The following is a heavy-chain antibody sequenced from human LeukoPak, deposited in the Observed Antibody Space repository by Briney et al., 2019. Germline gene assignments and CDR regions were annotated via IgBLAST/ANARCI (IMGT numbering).Heavy chain of an antibody. CDR3: ARRGDAPMVGDY. J-gene: IGHJ4*02. Sequence: GGSLRLSCAASGFTFSMYKMNWVRQAPGKGLEWVSHINSGSSNIYYADSVKGRFTISRDNAKNSLYLQMTSLRVKDTAVYYCARRGDAPMVGDYWGQGTLVTVSS. CDR1: GFTFSMYK. CDR2: INSGSSNI. V-gene: IGHV3-48*01. D-gene: IGHD5-18*01.